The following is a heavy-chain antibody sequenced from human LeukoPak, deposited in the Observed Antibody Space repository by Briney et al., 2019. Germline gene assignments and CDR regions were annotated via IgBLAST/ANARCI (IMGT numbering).Heavy chain of an antibody. J-gene: IGHJ4*02. CDR1: GGSFSGYY. V-gene: IGHV4-34*01. CDR2: INHSGST. Sequence: SETLSLTCAAYGGSFSGYYWSWIRQPPGKGLEWIGEINHSGSTNYNPSLKSRVTISVDTSKNQFSLKLSSVTAADTAVYYCARQMATIAPFDYWGQGTLVTVSS. D-gene: IGHD5-24*01. CDR3: ARQMATIAPFDY.